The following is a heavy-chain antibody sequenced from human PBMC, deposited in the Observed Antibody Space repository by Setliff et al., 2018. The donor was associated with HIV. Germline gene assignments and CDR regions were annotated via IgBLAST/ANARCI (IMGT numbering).Heavy chain of an antibody. CDR1: DGPFSGYY. CDR3: ARALANWVGRRAFDI. D-gene: IGHD1-1*01. V-gene: IGHV4-34*01. Sequence: SETLSLTCAVYDGPFSGYYWSWIRQPPGKGLEWVGEIDHSGSTNYNPSLKSRVTISVDTSKKQFSLRLSSVTAADTAVYFCARALANWVGRRAFDIWGQGTMVTVSS. J-gene: IGHJ3*02. CDR2: IDHSGST.